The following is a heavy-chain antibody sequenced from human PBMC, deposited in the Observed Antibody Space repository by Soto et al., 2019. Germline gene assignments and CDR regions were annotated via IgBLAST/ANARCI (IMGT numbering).Heavy chain of an antibody. V-gene: IGHV3-33*01. CDR3: ARDTGSGWYATDYYYGMDV. CDR2: IWYDGSNK. Sequence: GGSLRLSCAASGFTFSSYGMHWVRQAPGKGLEWVAVIWYDGSNKYYADSVKGRFTISRDNSKNTLYLQMNSLRAEDTAVYYCARDTGSGWYATDYYYGMDVWGQGTTVTVSS. CDR1: GFTFSSYG. D-gene: IGHD6-19*01. J-gene: IGHJ6*02.